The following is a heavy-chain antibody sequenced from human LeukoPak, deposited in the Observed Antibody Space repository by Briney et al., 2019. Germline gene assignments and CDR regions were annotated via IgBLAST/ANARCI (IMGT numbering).Heavy chain of an antibody. J-gene: IGHJ2*01. CDR1: GGSISSYY. Sequence: PSETLSLTCTVSGGSISSYYWSWIRQPAGKGLEWIGRIYTSVSVGTSKNQFSLKLSSVTAADTAVYYCARKKAELYRHFDLWGRGTLVTVSS. CDR3: ARKKAELYRHFDL. D-gene: IGHD1-26*01. V-gene: IGHV4-4*07. CDR2: IYTSV.